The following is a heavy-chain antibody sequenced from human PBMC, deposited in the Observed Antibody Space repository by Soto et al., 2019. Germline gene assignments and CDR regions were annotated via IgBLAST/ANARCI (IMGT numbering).Heavy chain of an antibody. CDR3: ARDLGGIAAAGYYFDY. V-gene: IGHV1-69*13. Sequence: SVKVYRKSSGGTFSSYAISWVRQAPGQGLEWMGGIIPIFGTANYAQKFQGRVTITADESTSTAYMELSSLRSEDTAVYYCARDLGGIAAAGYYFDYWGKGTLV. CDR2: IIPIFGTA. D-gene: IGHD6-13*01. J-gene: IGHJ4*02. CDR1: GGTFSSYA.